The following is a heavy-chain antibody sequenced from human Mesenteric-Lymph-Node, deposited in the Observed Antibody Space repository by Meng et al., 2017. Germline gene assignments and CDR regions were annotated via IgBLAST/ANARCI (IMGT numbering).Heavy chain of an antibody. CDR3: ARDGAAAGRSGFHAFDI. V-gene: IGHV3-23*01. Sequence: GESLKISCAASGFTFNSYAMNWIRQAPGKGLEWVSAISGLGDSTYYADSVKGRFTISRDNSKNTLYLQMNSLRAEDTAVYYCARDGAAAGRSGFHAFDIWGQGTMVTVSS. D-gene: IGHD6-13*01. CDR1: GFTFNSYA. CDR2: ISGLGDST. J-gene: IGHJ3*02.